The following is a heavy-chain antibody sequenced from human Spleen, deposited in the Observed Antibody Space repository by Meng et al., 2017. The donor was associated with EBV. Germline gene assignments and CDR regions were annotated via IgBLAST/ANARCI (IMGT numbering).Heavy chain of an antibody. V-gene: IGHV1-18*01. CDR2: ISPHNGNT. Sequence: QVQPVQSGTVVKKPGAPVKVAYKASGHTFTTYGITWVRQAPGQRLEWMGWISPHNGNTNYAQKFQGRVTMTTDTSTSTAYLELSSLTFEDTAVYYCARHPGEYYSDTSGFETYFDLWGQGTLVTVSS. J-gene: IGHJ4*02. CDR3: ARHPGEYYSDTSGFETYFDL. D-gene: IGHD3-22*01. CDR1: GHTFTTYG.